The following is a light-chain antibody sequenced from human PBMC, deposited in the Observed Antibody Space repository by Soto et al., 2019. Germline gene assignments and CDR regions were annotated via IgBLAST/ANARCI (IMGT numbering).Light chain of an antibody. Sequence: QSALTQPPSASGSPGQSVTISCTGTSSDVGGYNSVSWYQQHPGKAPKLMIYDVTKRPSGVPDRFSGSKSGNTASLTVSGLQAEDEADYYCSSYEDTNTLFVFGTGTKLTVL. CDR3: SSYEDTNTLFV. J-gene: IGLJ1*01. CDR1: SSDVGGYNS. V-gene: IGLV2-8*01. CDR2: DVT.